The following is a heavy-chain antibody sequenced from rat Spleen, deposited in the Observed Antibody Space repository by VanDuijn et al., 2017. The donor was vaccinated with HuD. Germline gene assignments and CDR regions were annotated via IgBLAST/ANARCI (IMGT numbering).Heavy chain of an antibody. CDR3: ATDGITYYTNLPDDFNS. CDR2: IRYDGSST. Sequence: EVQLVESGGGLVQPGRSMKLSCAASGFTFSNYDMAWVRQAPTKGLEWVASIRYDGSSTYYRDSVKGRFNISRDNAKSTLYLQMDSLMSEDTATYYCATDGITYYTNLPDDFNSWGQGVMVTVFS. D-gene: IGHD1-2*01. CDR1: GFTFSNYD. J-gene: IGHJ2*01. V-gene: IGHV5-20*01.